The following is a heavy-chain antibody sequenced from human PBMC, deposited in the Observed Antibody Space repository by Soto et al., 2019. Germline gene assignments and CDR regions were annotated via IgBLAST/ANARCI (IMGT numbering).Heavy chain of an antibody. J-gene: IGHJ5*02. CDR2: IIPIFGTA. D-gene: IGHD3-10*01. V-gene: IGHV1-69*01. Sequence: QVQLGQSGAEVKTPGSSVKVSCTASGGTFSSYAISGVRQAPGQGLEWMGGIIPIFGTANYAQTFQGRVKISGDETTSTAYREGSSLRCEDTGEDYCACEGGTYDCGWGGSEHWCDPWGQGTLFTVS. CDR3: ACEGGTYDCGWGGSEHWCDP. CDR1: GGTFSSYA.